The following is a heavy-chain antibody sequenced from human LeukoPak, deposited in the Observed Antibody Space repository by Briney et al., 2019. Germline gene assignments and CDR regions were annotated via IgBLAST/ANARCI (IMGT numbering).Heavy chain of an antibody. D-gene: IGHD1-26*01. CDR1: GGSISTSNYY. Sequence: KSSETLSLTCTVSGGSISTSNYYWGWIRQPPGKGLEWIGSIYYSGSTYYNPSLKSRVTISVDTSKNQFSLKLSSVTAADTAVYYCARASGSYPPYYFDYWGQGTLVTVSS. J-gene: IGHJ4*02. CDR3: ARASGSYPPYYFDY. V-gene: IGHV4-39*07. CDR2: IYYSGST.